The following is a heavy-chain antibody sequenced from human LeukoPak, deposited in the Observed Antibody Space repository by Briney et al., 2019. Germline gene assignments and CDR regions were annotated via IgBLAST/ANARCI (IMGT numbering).Heavy chain of an antibody. Sequence: PSETLSLTCTVSGGSISSSSYYWGWIRQPPGKGREWIGRIYYSGSTYYNPSLKTRVTISVDTSKNQFSLKLSSVTAADTAVYYCAGSITMVQGVDAFDIWGQGTMVTVSS. CDR2: IYYSGST. D-gene: IGHD3-10*01. CDR3: AGSITMVQGVDAFDI. J-gene: IGHJ3*02. CDR1: GGSISSSSYY. V-gene: IGHV4-39*01.